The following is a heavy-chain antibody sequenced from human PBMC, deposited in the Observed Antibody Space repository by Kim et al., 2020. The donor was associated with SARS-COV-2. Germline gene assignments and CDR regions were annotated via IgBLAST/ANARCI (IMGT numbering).Heavy chain of an antibody. CDR2: IYTSGST. CDR3: ARDRVSGSGYFLDAFDI. D-gene: IGHD3-3*01. Sequence: SETLSLTCTVSGGSISSYYWSWIRQPAGKGLEWIGRIYTSGSTNYNPSLKSRVTMSVDTSKNQFSLKLSSVTAADTAVYYCARDRVSGSGYFLDAFDIWGQGTMVTVSS. J-gene: IGHJ3*02. V-gene: IGHV4-4*07. CDR1: GGSISSYY.